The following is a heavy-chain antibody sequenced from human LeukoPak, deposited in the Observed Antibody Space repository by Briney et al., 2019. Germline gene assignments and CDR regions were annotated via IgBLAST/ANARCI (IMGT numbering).Heavy chain of an antibody. V-gene: IGHV3-11*01. D-gene: IGHD3-10*01. CDR3: ARGGSWFGELKGRYYYYGMDV. CDR1: GFTFSDYY. Sequence: PGGSLRLSCAASGFTFSDYYMSWIRQAPGKGLEWVSYISSSGSTIYYADSVKSRFTISRDNAKNSLYLQMNSLRAEDTAVYYCARGGSWFGELKGRYYYYGMDVWGQGTTVTVSS. CDR2: ISSSGSTI. J-gene: IGHJ6*02.